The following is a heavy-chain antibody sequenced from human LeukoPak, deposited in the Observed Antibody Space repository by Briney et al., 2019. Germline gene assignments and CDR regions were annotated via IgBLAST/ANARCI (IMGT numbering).Heavy chain of an antibody. CDR2: TYYRSKWYN. Sequence: SQTLSLTCAISGDSVSSNSAAWNWIRQSPSRGLEWLGRTYYRSKWYNDYAVSVKSRITINPDTSKNQFSLQLNSVTPEDTAVYYCAREGMAPQGRTGDAFDIWGQGTMVTVSS. CDR3: AREGMAPQGRTGDAFDI. V-gene: IGHV6-1*01. J-gene: IGHJ3*02. D-gene: IGHD3/OR15-3a*01. CDR1: GDSVSSNSAA.